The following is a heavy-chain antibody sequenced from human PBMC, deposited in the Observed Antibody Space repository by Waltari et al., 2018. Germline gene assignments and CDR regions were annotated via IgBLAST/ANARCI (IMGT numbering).Heavy chain of an antibody. J-gene: IGHJ4*02. CDR3: ARHGYYDRSGYPEGDY. Sequence: QLQLQESGPGLVKPSETLSLTCSVSGVSINSGTYYWGWIRQPPGGGLEWIVSVDYSGNTYSYPSFARRVTISVDSSKGQFSLKLTSMTAADTAVYYCARHGYYDRSGYPEGDYWGQGTLVTVSS. V-gene: IGHV4-39*01. CDR2: VDYSGNT. D-gene: IGHD3-22*01. CDR1: GVSINSGTYY.